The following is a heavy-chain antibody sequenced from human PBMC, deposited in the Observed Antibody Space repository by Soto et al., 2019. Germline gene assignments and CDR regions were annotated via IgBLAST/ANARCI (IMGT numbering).Heavy chain of an antibody. CDR1: GYTFTDYF. CDR2: INPNSGGT. V-gene: IGHV1-2*02. J-gene: IGHJ4*02. CDR3: AKWTYLDF. D-gene: IGHD1-26*01. Sequence: VEMVQSGAEVKKPGASVRVSCKASGYTFTDYFIHWVRQAPGQGLEWMGWINPNSGGTNYAQKFQGRVTMTRDTSITTVYLDLSRLRSDDTATYYCAKWTYLDFWGQGTRVTVSS.